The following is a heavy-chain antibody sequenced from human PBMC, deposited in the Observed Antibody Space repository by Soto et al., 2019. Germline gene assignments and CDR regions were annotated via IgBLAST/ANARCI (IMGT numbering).Heavy chain of an antibody. J-gene: IGHJ4*02. CDR1: GFTFSSHW. V-gene: IGHV3-74*01. CDR2: IKTDGSTT. CDR3: ARDYVSGSSDS. Sequence: GGSLRLSCAASGFTFSSHWMHWLRQAPGKGLMWVSHIKTDGSTTNYADSVKGRFTVSRDNTKNTLYLQMNSLRVEDTAVYYCARDYVSGSSDSWGPGTLVTAPQ. D-gene: IGHD3-16*01.